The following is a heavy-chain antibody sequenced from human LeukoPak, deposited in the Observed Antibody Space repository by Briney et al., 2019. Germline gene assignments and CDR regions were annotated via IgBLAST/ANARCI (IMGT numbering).Heavy chain of an antibody. CDR2: INHSGST. Sequence: SETLSLTCAVYGGSFSGYYWSWIRQPPGKGLEWIGEINHSGSTNYNPSLKSRVTISVDTSKNQFSLKLSSVTAADTAVYYCARHVRYGSGSYYYYYYYYMDVWGKGTTVTISS. CDR3: ARHVRYGSGSYYYYYYYYMDV. CDR1: GGSFSGYY. V-gene: IGHV4-34*01. J-gene: IGHJ6*03. D-gene: IGHD3-10*01.